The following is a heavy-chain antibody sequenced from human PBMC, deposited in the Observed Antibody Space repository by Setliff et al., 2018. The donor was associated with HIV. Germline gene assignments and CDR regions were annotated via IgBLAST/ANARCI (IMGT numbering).Heavy chain of an antibody. J-gene: IGHJ4*02. CDR2: IFSSGST. V-gene: IGHV4-59*08. CDR3: ARHSPSDY. Sequence: SETLSLTCTVSGGSISSYCWNWIRQPPGRGLEWIGHIFSSGSTKYNPSLQSRVTMSIDTSKNQFSLKLSSVTAADTAVYYCARHSPSDYWGQGTLVTVSS. CDR1: GGSISSYC.